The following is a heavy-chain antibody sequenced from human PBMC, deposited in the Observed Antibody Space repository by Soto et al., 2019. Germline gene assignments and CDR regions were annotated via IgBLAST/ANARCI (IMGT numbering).Heavy chain of an antibody. CDR3: ARSQGSSTSLEIYYYYYYGMDV. J-gene: IGHJ6*02. CDR1: EGTFSSYA. D-gene: IGHD2-2*01. CDR2: IIPISGTA. V-gene: IGHV1-69*01. Sequence: QLLQSGAEWRKPGSWLKVPCKAPEGTFSSYAISWVRQPPGQGLEGMGGIIPISGTANYAQKFQGRVTITADESTSTAYMELSSLRSEDTAVYYCARSQGSSTSLEIYYYYYYGMDVWGQGTTVTVSS.